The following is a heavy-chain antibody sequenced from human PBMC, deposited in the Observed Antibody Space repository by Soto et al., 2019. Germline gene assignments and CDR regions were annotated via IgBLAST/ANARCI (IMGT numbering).Heavy chain of an antibody. CDR3: ARGKIDYGSGSYYIPYGMDV. J-gene: IGHJ6*02. Sequence: SETLSLTCTVSGGSISSGGYYWSWIRQHPGKGLEWIGYIYYSGSTYYNPSLKSRVTISVDTSKNQFSLKLSSVTAADTAVYYCARGKIDYGSGSYYIPYGMDVWGQGTTVT. CDR1: GGSISSGGYY. D-gene: IGHD3-10*01. V-gene: IGHV4-31*03. CDR2: IYYSGST.